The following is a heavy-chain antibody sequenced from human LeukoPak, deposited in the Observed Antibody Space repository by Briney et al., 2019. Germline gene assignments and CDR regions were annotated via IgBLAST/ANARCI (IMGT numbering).Heavy chain of an antibody. Sequence: GASVKVSCKASGYTFTGYYMHWVRQAPGQGLEWMGRINSNNGNTNYAQKLQGRVTMTTETSTSTAYMELRSLRSDDTAVYYCARAFGVLGGLNWFDPWGQGTLVTVSS. CDR3: ARAFGVLGGLNWFDP. V-gene: IGHV1-18*04. CDR2: INSNNGNT. D-gene: IGHD3-10*01. J-gene: IGHJ5*02. CDR1: GYTFTGYY.